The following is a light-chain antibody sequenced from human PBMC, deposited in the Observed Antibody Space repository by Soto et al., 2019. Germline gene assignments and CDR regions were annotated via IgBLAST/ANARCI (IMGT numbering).Light chain of an antibody. CDR3: QQYGSSGWT. CDR1: QSFSSNY. CDR2: GAS. Sequence: ENVLTQSPGTLSLSPGERATLSCRASQSFSSNYVAWYQQKPGQAPRLIVYGASSRATGIPDRFSGSGSGRDFTLTVSRLEPEDFAVYYCQQYGSSGWTFGQGTKVEIK. V-gene: IGKV3-20*01. J-gene: IGKJ1*01.